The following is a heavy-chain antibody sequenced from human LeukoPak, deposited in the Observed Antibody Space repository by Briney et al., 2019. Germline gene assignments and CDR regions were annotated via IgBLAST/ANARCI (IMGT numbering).Heavy chain of an antibody. CDR1: GGSISSSSYY. CDR2: MYYSGST. V-gene: IGHV4-39*01. Sequence: SETLSLTCTVSGGSISSSSYYWGWVRQPPGKGLEWIGSMYYSGSTYYNPSLKSRVTISVDTSKNQFSLKLSSVTAADTAVYYCARAPEPHYYFDYWGQGTLVTVSS. J-gene: IGHJ4*02. CDR3: ARAPEPHYYFDY.